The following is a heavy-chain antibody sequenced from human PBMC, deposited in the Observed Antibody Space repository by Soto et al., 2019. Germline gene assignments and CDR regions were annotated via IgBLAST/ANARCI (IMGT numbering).Heavy chain of an antibody. J-gene: IGHJ4*02. D-gene: IGHD1-7*01. Sequence: HPGGSLRLSCAASGFTFSTYALSWVRQAPGKGLEWVSAISANGQGIYYADSVRGRFTISRDNSKNTIFLHMDSLRAEGTAVYYCAKDRNYPRDQFHYWGQGTLVTVSS. CDR1: GFTFSTYA. CDR3: AKDRNYPRDQFHY. CDR2: ISANGQGI. V-gene: IGHV3-23*01.